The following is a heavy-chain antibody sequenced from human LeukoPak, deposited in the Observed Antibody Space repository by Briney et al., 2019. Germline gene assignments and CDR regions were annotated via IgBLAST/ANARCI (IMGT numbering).Heavy chain of an antibody. CDR3: SRGNYFDY. V-gene: IGHV3-30-3*01. CDR2: MSPDGNKK. Sequence: PGGSLRLSCAASGFTFSSYAMHWVRQAPGKGLDWVALMSPDGNKKYYADSVKGRFTISRDNAKNTLYLQMASLRAEDTAVYYCSRGNYFDYWGQGALVTVSS. J-gene: IGHJ4*02. CDR1: GFTFSSYA.